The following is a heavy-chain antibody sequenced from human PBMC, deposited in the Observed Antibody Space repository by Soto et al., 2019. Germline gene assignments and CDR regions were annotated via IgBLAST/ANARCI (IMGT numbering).Heavy chain of an antibody. J-gene: IGHJ5*02. V-gene: IGHV4-31*03. CDR1: GGSISSTNYF. D-gene: IGHD6-13*01. Sequence: PSESLWLSGSLCGGSISSTNYFWSWIRQHPGRGLEWIGYIYYNGNTYYNPSLKSRVTISVDTSKNQFSLKLSSVTAADTAVYYCAGGNSSRWYWFDPWGQGTLVSVSS. CDR3: AGGNSSRWYWFDP. CDR2: IYYNGNT.